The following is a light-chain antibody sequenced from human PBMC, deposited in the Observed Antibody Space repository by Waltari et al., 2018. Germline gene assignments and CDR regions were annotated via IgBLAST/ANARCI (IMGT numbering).Light chain of an antibody. V-gene: IGKV3-20*01. Sequence: EVVLTQSPGTLSLSPGESATLSCSASQCVSKYLAGYQQRPGQAPRLLIYAASTRATGVPDRFSGSGFGTDFSLTISRLEPEDFAVYYCQNHERLPATFGQGTKVEIK. J-gene: IGKJ1*01. CDR1: QCVSKY. CDR2: AAS. CDR3: QNHERLPAT.